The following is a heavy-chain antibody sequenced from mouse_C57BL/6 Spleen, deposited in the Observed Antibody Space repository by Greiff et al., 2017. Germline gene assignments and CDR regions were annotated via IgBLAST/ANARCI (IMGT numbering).Heavy chain of an antibody. D-gene: IGHD1-1*01. CDR3: ARWGYGSSGRDWYFDV. CDR1: GYTFTSYW. J-gene: IGHJ1*03. Sequence: QVQLQQPGAELVKPGASVKLSCKASGYTFTSYWMHWVQQRPGRGLEWIGRIDPNSGGTKYNEKFKSTATLAVDKPSSTAYMQLSSLTSEDSAVYDCARWGYGSSGRDWYFDVWGTGTTVTVSS. V-gene: IGHV1-72*01. CDR2: IDPNSGGT.